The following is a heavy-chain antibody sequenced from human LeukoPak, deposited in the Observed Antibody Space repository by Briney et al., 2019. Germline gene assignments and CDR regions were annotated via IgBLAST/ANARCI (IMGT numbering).Heavy chain of an antibody. Sequence: ASVKVSCKASGGTFSSYAISWVRQAPRQGLEWMGGIIPIFGTANYAQKFQGRVTITADESTSTAYMELSSLRSEDTAVYYCAREPLSKYYYDSSGYYFDYWGQGTLVTVSS. J-gene: IGHJ4*02. V-gene: IGHV1-69*01. CDR2: IIPIFGTA. CDR3: AREPLSKYYYDSSGYYFDY. CDR1: GGTFSSYA. D-gene: IGHD3-22*01.